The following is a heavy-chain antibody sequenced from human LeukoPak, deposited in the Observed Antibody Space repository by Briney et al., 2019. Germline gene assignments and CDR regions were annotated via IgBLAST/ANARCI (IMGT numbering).Heavy chain of an antibody. CDR2: IYSGGST. Sequence: GGSLRLSCAASGFTVSSNYMSWVRQAPGKGLEWVSVIYSGGSTYYADSVKGRFTISRDNSKNTLYLQMNSLRAEDTAVYYCARESHYDSSGYYYFDYWGQGTLVTVSS. D-gene: IGHD3-22*01. CDR1: GFTVSSNY. CDR3: ARESHYDSSGYYYFDY. J-gene: IGHJ4*02. V-gene: IGHV3-66*02.